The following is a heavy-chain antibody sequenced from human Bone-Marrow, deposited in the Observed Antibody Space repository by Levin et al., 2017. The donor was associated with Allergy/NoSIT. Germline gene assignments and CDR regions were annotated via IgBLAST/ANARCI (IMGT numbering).Heavy chain of an antibody. CDR1: GGSINRYY. Sequence: RSSETLSLTCTVSGGSINRYYWSWIRQPAGKGLEWIGRIYSSGNNNYNPSLKSRVTMSVDTSKNQVSLKLTSVTAADTAVYYCARERIVSETPLDSWGQGTLVTVSS. D-gene: IGHD5/OR15-5a*01. V-gene: IGHV4-4*07. CDR2: IYSSGNN. J-gene: IGHJ4*02. CDR3: ARERIVSETPLDS.